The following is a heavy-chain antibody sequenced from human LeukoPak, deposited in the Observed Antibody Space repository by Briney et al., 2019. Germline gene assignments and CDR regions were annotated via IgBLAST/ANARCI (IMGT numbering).Heavy chain of an antibody. CDR2: IYYSGST. V-gene: IGHV4-39*01. CDR3: ARLICSSTSCYFFDY. D-gene: IGHD2-2*01. Sequence: PSETLSLTCTVSGGSISSSSYYWGWIRQPPGEGLEWIGSIYYSGSTYYNPSLKSRVTISVDTSKNQFSLKLSSVTAADTAVYYCARLICSSTSCYFFDYWGQGTLVTVSS. CDR1: GGSISSSSYY. J-gene: IGHJ4*02.